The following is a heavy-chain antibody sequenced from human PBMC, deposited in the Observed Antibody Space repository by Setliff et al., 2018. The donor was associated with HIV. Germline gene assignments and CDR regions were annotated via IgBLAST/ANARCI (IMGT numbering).Heavy chain of an antibody. CDR3: VNPSGAMGDFDS. Sequence: SETLSLTCRVSGGSIRSDNYYWAWIRQPPGKRLEWIASIHHTGGTYYNPSLKSRVTISVDTSKDQFSLKLRSLTATDTAVYYCVNPSGAMGDFDSWGQGTLVTVSS. CDR2: IHHTGGT. J-gene: IGHJ4*02. D-gene: IGHD3-16*01. V-gene: IGHV4-39*01. CDR1: GGSIRSDNYY.